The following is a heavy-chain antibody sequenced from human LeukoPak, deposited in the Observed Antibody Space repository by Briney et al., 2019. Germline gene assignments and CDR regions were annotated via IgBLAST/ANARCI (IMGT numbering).Heavy chain of an antibody. CDR3: ARESSGYFY. CDR2: INHSGST. D-gene: IGHD3-22*01. J-gene: IGHJ4*02. Sequence: KPSETLSLTCAVYGGSFSGYYWSWIRQPPGKGLEWIGEINHSGSTYYNPSLKSRVTISVDTSKNQFSLKLSSVTAADTAVYYCARESSGYFYWGQGPWSPSPQ. V-gene: IGHV4-34*01. CDR1: GGSFSGYY.